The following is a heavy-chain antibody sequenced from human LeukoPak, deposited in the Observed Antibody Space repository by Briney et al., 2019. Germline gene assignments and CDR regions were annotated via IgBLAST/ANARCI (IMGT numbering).Heavy chain of an antibody. V-gene: IGHV4-34*01. Sequence: SETLSLTCAVYGGSFSGYYWSWIRQPPGKGLEWIGEINHSGSTNYNPSLKSRVTISVDTSKNQFSLKLSSVTAADTAVYYCARGRTWIQLWLAPVPKYFQHWGQGTLVTVSS. J-gene: IGHJ1*01. CDR3: ARGRTWIQLWLAPVPKYFQH. D-gene: IGHD5-18*01. CDR1: GGSFSGYY. CDR2: INHSGST.